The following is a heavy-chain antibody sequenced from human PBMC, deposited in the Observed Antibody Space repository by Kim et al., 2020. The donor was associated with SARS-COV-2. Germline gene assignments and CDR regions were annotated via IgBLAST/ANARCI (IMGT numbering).Heavy chain of an antibody. D-gene: IGHD3-10*01. CDR2: IYYSGST. J-gene: IGHJ3*02. V-gene: IGHV4-61*01. CDR1: GGSVSSGSYY. Sequence: SETLSLTCTVSGGSVSSGSYYWSWIRQPPGKGLEWIGYIYYSGSTNYNPSLKSRVTISVDTSKNQFSLKLSSVTAADTAVYYCARDRITMVRGVRHAFD. CDR3: ARDRITMVRGVRHAFD.